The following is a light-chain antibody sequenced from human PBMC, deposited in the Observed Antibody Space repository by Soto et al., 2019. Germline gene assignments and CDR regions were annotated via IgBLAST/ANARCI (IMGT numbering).Light chain of an antibody. CDR3: QQYGRT. CDR2: GAS. J-gene: IGKJ2*01. CDR1: QSVNSNY. Sequence: DIVLTQSPGTLSLSPWERSTLSCRASQSVNSNYLAWYQQKPGQAPRLLIFGASTRATGISDRFRGSGSGTDFTLTINRLEPEDFAVYYCQQYGRTFGQGTKVDIK. V-gene: IGKV3-20*01.